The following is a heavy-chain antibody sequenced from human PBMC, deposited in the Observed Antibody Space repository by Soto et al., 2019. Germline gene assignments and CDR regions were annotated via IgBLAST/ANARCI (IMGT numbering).Heavy chain of an antibody. J-gene: IGHJ5*02. V-gene: IGHV4-59*01. CDR1: GGSISSYY. D-gene: IGHD6-13*01. CDR2: IYYSGST. CDR3: ARAFIAAAGEGFDP. Sequence: QVQLQESGPGLVKPSETLSLTCTVSGGSISSYYWSWIRQPPGKGLEWIGYIYYSGSTNYNPSLKRRVTISVDTSKNQFSLKLSSVTAADTAVYYCARAFIAAAGEGFDPWGQGTLVTVSS.